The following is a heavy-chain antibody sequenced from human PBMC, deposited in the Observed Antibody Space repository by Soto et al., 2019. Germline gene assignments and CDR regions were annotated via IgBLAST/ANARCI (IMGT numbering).Heavy chain of an antibody. CDR3: ATSVQMATIPDL. J-gene: IGHJ5*02. CDR1: GGSLSRIGYY. V-gene: IGHV4-31*02. CDR2: ISNSGST. D-gene: IGHD5-12*01. Sequence: LSLTCTVSGGSLSRIGYYWSWIRQHPAKGLEWVGYISNSGSTYYNPSLKSRVAMSIDTSKNHVSLTLTSLTAADTAIYYCATSVQMATIPDLWGQGTRVTVPQ.